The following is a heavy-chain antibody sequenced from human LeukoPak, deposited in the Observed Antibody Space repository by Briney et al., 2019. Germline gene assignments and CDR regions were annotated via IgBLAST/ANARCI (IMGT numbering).Heavy chain of an antibody. CDR2: IYDEVST. CDR1: GGSISSYY. D-gene: IGHD4-11*01. J-gene: IGHJ5*02. V-gene: IGHV4-59*01. CDR3: AREDDYSNYNWFDP. Sequence: SETQSLTCIVSGGSISSYYWSCIRHPPRKGLEWIGYIYDEVSTHYNPSRQSRVTISVDTSKNQFSQKLSSVTAADTAVYYCAREDDYSNYNWFDPWGQGTLVTVPS.